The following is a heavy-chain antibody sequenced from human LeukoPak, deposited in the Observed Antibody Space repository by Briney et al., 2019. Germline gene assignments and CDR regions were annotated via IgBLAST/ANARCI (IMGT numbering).Heavy chain of an antibody. D-gene: IGHD3-10*02. Sequence: GSLRLSCAASGFTFSSYEMNWVRPAPGKGLEWVSYISSSGSTIYYTDSVKGGFTIYRDNAKNSLYLQMNSLRAEDTAVYYCAEPGITMIGGVWGKGTTVTISS. CDR3: AEPGITMIGGV. CDR2: ISSSGSTI. J-gene: IGHJ6*04. V-gene: IGHV3-48*03. CDR1: GFTFSSYE.